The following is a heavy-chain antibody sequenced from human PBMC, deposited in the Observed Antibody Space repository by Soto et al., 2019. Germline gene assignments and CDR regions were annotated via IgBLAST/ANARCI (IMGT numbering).Heavy chain of an antibody. J-gene: IGHJ5*02. V-gene: IGHV4-59*01. CDR3: AVSIYGPAWFDP. Sequence: KHSETLSLTCTVSGGSISSYYWSWIRQPPGKGLEWIGYIYYSGSTNYNPSLKSRVTISVDTSKNQFSLKLSSVTAADTAVYYCAVSIYGPAWFDPWGQGTLVTVSS. D-gene: IGHD3-10*01. CDR1: GGSISSYY. CDR2: IYYSGST.